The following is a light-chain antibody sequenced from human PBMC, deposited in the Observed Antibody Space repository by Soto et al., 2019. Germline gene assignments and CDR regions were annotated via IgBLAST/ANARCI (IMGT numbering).Light chain of an antibody. CDR1: SSDVGGYNY. J-gene: IGLJ1*01. V-gene: IGLV2-8*01. Sequence: QSVLTQPPSASGSPGQSVTISCTGTSSDVGGYNYVSWYQQHPGKAPKLMIYEVSKQPSGVPDRFSGSKAGNTASLTVSGLQAEDEADYYCSSYAGRNIPHVFGTGTKVTVL. CDR2: EVS. CDR3: SSYAGRNIPHV.